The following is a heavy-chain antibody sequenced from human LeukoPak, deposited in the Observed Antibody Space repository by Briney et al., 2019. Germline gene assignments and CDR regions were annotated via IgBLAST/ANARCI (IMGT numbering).Heavy chain of an antibody. CDR2: ITGSGGNT. J-gene: IGHJ4*02. CDR1: GFTFSNYA. CDR3: AKWGDYDVLTGYYVSDY. Sequence: GGSLRLSCAASGFTFSNYAMSWVRQAPGKGLEWVSAITGSGGNTYYADSVKGRFTISRDNSKNTVSLQMNSLRAEETAVYYCAKWGDYDVLTGYYVSDYWGQGTLVTVSS. V-gene: IGHV3-23*01. D-gene: IGHD3-9*01.